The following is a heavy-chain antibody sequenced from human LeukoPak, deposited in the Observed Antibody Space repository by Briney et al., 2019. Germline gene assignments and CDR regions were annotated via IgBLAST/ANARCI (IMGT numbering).Heavy chain of an antibody. CDR1: GFTFSSYG. D-gene: IGHD3-16*02. V-gene: IGHV3-30*03. CDR2: LSFDGSNE. Sequence: GGSLRLSCAASGFTFSSYGMHWVRQSPGRGLEWVSFLSFDGSNEFYADSLKGRFTISRDNSKDTLYLQMDSLRAEDTALYYCAREEHDYVWGSYRYYYYYGIDVWGQGTTVTVSS. J-gene: IGHJ6*02. CDR3: AREEHDYVWGSYRYYYYYGIDV.